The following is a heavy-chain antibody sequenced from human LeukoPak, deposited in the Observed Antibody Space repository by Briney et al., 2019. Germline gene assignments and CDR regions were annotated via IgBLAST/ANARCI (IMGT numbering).Heavy chain of an antibody. CDR3: AHGHVDTALNF. J-gene: IGHJ4*02. CDR2: PYWGDDT. Sequence: SGPTLVNPTQTLTLTCTFSGFSLSTSGVGVGWIRQPPGKALESLTLPYWGDDTRYSPSLQSRLTTTKDTSKNQVVLTVTNMDPVDTATYYCAHGHVDTALNFWGQGTLVTVSS. CDR1: GFSLSTSGVG. D-gene: IGHD5-18*01. V-gene: IGHV2-5*02.